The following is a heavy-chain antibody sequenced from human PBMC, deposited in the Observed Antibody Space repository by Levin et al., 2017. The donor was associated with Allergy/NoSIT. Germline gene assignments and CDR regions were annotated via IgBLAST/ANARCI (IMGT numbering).Heavy chain of an antibody. D-gene: IGHD5-12*01. J-gene: IGHJ3*02. V-gene: IGHV1-18*01. CDR1: GYTFTSYG. Sequence: ASVKVSCKASGYTFTSYGISWVRQAPGQGLEWMGWISAYNGNTNYAQKLRGRVTMTTDTSTSTAYMELRSLRSDDTAVYYCARASRRGYSGYDPIYVDAFDTWGHGTMVNVS. CDR3: ARASRRGYSGYDPIYVDAFDT. CDR2: ISAYNGNT.